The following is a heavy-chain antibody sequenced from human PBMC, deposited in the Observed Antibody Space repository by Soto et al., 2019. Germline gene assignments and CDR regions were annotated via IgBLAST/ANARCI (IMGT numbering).Heavy chain of an antibody. D-gene: IGHD3-3*01. V-gene: IGHV1-3*01. J-gene: IGHJ4*02. Sequence: QVQLVQSGAEVKKPGASVKVSCKASGYTFTSYAMHWVRQAPGQRLEWMGWINAGNGNTKYSQKFQGRVTITRDTSASTAYMELSSLRAEDSAVYYCARGRLRFLALAVDYWGQGTLVTVSS. CDR1: GYTFTSYA. CDR3: ARGRLRFLALAVDY. CDR2: INAGNGNT.